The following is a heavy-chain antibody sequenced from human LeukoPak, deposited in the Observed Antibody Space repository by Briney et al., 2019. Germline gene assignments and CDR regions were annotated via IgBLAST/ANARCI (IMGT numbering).Heavy chain of an antibody. CDR2: IYYSGST. CDR3: ARVREEYCSSTSCYTHYYYGMDV. Sequence: PSETLSLTCTVSGGSISSYNWSWIRQPPGKGLEWIGYIYYSGSTNYNPSLKSRVTISVDTSKNQFSLKLSSVTAADTAVYYCARVREEYCSSTSCYTHYYYGMDVWGQGTTVTVSS. CDR1: GGSISSYN. D-gene: IGHD2-2*02. V-gene: IGHV4-59*01. J-gene: IGHJ6*02.